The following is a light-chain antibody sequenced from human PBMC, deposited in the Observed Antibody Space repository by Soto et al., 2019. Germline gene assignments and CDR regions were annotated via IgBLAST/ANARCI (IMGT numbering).Light chain of an antibody. CDR2: GAS. Sequence: DIELTQSPGSLSLSPGDRATLSCRASQSVSSSYLAWYQQKPGQAPRLLIYGASSRATGIPDRFSGSGSGTDFPLTSSRLEHEDFAVYYCQQYGSSRTFGQGTKVEIK. J-gene: IGKJ1*01. CDR3: QQYGSSRT. CDR1: QSVSSSY. V-gene: IGKV3-20*01.